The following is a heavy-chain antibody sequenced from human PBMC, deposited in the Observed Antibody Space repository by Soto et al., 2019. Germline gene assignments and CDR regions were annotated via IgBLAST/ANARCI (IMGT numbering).Heavy chain of an antibody. CDR2: TRNKANSYAT. V-gene: IGHV3-72*01. CDR1: GFTFSDYY. D-gene: IGHD1-26*01. J-gene: IGHJ4*02. CDR3: ARDTGGSYDY. Sequence: EVQLVESGGGLVQPGGSLRLSCAASGFTFSDYYMDWVRQVPGKGLEWIGRTRNKANSYATEYVASVKGRFSISRDDSKDSMYLQMNSLKTADTAVYYCARDTGGSYDYWGQGALVTVSS.